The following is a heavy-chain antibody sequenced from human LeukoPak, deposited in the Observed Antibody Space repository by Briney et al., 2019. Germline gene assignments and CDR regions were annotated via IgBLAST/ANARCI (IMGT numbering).Heavy chain of an antibody. CDR2: IRSDGSIK. CDR1: GFTFSSYG. D-gene: IGHD6-13*01. J-gene: IGHJ4*02. CDR3: AKDLPAGYFDY. Sequence: GGSLRLSCAASGFTFSSYGMHWVRQAPGKGLEWVAFIRSDGSIKFYADSVKGRFTISRDNLKNTLYVQMNSLRAEDTAVYYCAKDLPAGYFDYWGQGTLVTVSS. V-gene: IGHV3-30*02.